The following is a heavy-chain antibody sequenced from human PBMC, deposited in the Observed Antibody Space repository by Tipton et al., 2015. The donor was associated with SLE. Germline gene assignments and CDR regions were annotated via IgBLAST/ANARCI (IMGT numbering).Heavy chain of an antibody. Sequence: TLSLTCAVSGGSISSGGYSWSWIRQPPGKGLEWIAYIYDGGSTYYNPSLKSRVTISVDKSKKQFSLKLSSVTAADTAVYYCATREDWLLGSWGPGTLVTVSS. D-gene: IGHD3/OR15-3a*01. CDR1: GGSISSGGYS. V-gene: IGHV4-30-2*01. J-gene: IGHJ5*02. CDR3: ATREDWLLGS. CDR2: IYDGGST.